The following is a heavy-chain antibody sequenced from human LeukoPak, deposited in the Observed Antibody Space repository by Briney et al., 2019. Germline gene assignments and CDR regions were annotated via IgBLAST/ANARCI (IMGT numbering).Heavy chain of an antibody. CDR1: SGSISGYY. D-gene: IGHD2-21*01. V-gene: IGHV4-59*08. CDR3: ARSVSWGLLVRDDAFDI. Sequence: SETLSLTCTVSSGSISGYYWSWIRQPPGKGLEFIGWIFYTGTTYYNPSLKSRVTISVDTSRNQFSLTLTSVTAADTAVYYCARSVSWGLLVRDDAFDIWGQGTMVTVSS. J-gene: IGHJ3*02. CDR2: IFYTGTT.